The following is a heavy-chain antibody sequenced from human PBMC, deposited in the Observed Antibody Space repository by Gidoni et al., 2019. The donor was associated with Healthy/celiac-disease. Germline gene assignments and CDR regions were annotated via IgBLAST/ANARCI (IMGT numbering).Heavy chain of an antibody. CDR2: IYTSGST. J-gene: IGHJ3*02. D-gene: IGHD4-17*01. CDR3: ARVQLRWGGLGAFDI. Sequence: QVQLQESGPGLVKPSQTLSLTCTVSGGSISSGSYYWSWIRQPAGKGLEWIGRIYTSGSTNYNPSLKSRVTISVDTSKNQFSLKLSSVTAADTAVYYCARVQLRWGGLGAFDIWGQGTMVTVSS. CDR1: GGSISSGSYY. V-gene: IGHV4-61*02.